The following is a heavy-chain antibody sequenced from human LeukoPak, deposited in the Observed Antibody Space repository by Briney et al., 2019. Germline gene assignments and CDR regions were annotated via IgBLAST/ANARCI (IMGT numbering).Heavy chain of an antibody. CDR1: GGSISSYY. CDR3: AGSSGYMYYFDY. V-gene: IGHV4-59*01. Sequence: PSETLSLTCTVSGGSISSYYWSWIWQPPGKGLEWIGYIYYSGSTNYNPSLKSRVTISVDTSKNQFSLKLSSVTAADTAVYYCAGSSGYMYYFDYWGQGTLVTVSS. CDR2: IYYSGST. D-gene: IGHD3-22*01. J-gene: IGHJ4*02.